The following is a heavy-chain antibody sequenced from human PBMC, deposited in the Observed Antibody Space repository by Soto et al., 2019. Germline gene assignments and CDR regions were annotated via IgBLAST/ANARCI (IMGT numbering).Heavy chain of an antibody. Sequence: EVQLVESGGGLVQRGGSLRLSCAASGFTFSGRSMHWVRQAPGKGLVWVSGIDNAGTDSTYADSVKGRFTSSRDNAKNTLYLQMNSLSVEDTAVYYCARGCFGPDVWGKGTTVTVSS. D-gene: IGHD3-10*01. CDR1: GFTFSGRS. J-gene: IGHJ6*04. CDR3: ARGCFGPDV. CDR2: IDNAGTDS. V-gene: IGHV3-74*01.